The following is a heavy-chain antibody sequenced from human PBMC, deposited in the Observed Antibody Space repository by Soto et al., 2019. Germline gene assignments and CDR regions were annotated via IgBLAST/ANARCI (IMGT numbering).Heavy chain of an antibody. Sequence: GGSLRLSCAASGFIISSYAMSWVRQAPGKGLEWVSAISGSGGSTYYADSVKGRFTISRDNSKNTLYLQMDSLRAEDTAVYYCAKGPTIFGVVITYSYYCGLEDCGQGTTVTVSS. CDR2: ISGSGGST. D-gene: IGHD3-3*01. CDR3: AKGPTIFGVVITYSYYCGLED. V-gene: IGHV3-23*01. J-gene: IGHJ6*02. CDR1: GFIISSYA.